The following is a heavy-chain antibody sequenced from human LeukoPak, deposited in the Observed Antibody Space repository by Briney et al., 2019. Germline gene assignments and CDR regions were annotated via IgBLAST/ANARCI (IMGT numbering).Heavy chain of an antibody. CDR2: FYYTGST. J-gene: IGHJ3*02. D-gene: IGHD1-26*01. Sequence: SETLSLTCTVSGSSIRSNGYYWGWMRQPPGKGLEWIGSFYYTGSTFYSPSLKSRVTISVDTSKNQFSLKLSSVTAADTAVYYCARRSGTYHAFDIWGQGTMVTVSS. V-gene: IGHV4-39*01. CDR3: ARRSGTYHAFDI. CDR1: GSSIRSNGYY.